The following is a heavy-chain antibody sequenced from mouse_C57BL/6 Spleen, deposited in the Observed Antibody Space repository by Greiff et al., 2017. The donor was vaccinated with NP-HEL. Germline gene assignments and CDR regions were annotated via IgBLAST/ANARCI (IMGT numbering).Heavy chain of an antibody. V-gene: IGHV1-15*01. CDR3: KRRDPSNYHGRSYDWYFDV. Sequence: VQLQQSGAELVRPGASVTLSCKASGYTFTDYEMHWVKQTPVHGLEWIGAIDPETGGTAYNQKVKGKAILTADQSSSTAYMELRSLTSEDSAVYYCKRRDPSNYHGRSYDWYFDVWGTGTTVTVSS. CDR1: GYTFTDYE. D-gene: IGHD1-1*01. CDR2: IDPETGGT. J-gene: IGHJ1*03.